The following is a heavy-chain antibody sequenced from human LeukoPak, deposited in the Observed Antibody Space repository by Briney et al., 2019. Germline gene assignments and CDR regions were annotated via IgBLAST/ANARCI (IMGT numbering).Heavy chain of an antibody. CDR2: IKQDGSEK. D-gene: IGHD2-15*01. J-gene: IGHJ4*02. Sequence: GGSLRLSCAASGFTFSSYWMSWVRQAPGKGLEWVANIKQDGSEKYYVDSVKGRFTISRDNAKNSLYLQMNSLRAEDTAVYYCAKDLTPYCSGGSCYYLNYWGQGTLVTVSS. CDR3: AKDLTPYCSGGSCYYLNY. V-gene: IGHV3-7*01. CDR1: GFTFSSYW.